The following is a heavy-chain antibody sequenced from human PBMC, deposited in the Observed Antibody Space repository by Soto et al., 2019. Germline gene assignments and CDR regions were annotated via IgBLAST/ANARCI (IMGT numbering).Heavy chain of an antibody. CDR3: AKGNSYYDFWSGYYTDYYYYYMDV. CDR1: GFTFSSYA. J-gene: IGHJ6*03. CDR2: ISGSGGST. D-gene: IGHD3-3*01. V-gene: IGHV3-23*01. Sequence: PGGSLRLSCAATGFTFSSYAMSWVRQAPEKGLKRVTAISGSGGSTYYAESVKGRFPIYRDNSTYTLYLQMNSLRAEDTAVYYCAKGNSYYDFWSGYYTDYYYYYMDVWGKGTTVTVSS.